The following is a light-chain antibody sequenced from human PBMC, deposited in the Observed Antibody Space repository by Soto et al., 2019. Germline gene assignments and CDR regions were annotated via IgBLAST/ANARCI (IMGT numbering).Light chain of an antibody. Sequence: DIQMTQSPSSLSASVGDRVPITCRASQSISNYLNWYQQTPGKAPKLLIYAASTLQSGVPSRFSGSGSGTDFTLTISSLGPEDFATYYCQQSYSMPPWTFGQGTKVDIK. CDR3: QQSYSMPPWT. CDR2: AAS. V-gene: IGKV1-39*01. CDR1: QSISNY. J-gene: IGKJ1*01.